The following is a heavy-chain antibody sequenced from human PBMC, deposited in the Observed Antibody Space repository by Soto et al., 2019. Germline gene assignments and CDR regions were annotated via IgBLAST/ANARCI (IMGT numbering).Heavy chain of an antibody. D-gene: IGHD6-13*01. V-gene: IGHV4-59*01. CDR3: ARSYSSSWYWYYFDY. CDR1: GGSISSYY. CDR2: IYYSGST. Sequence: SKTLSLTCTVSGGSISSYYWSWIRQPPGKGLEWIGYIYYSGSTNYNPSLKSRVTISVDTSKNQFSLKLSSVTAADTAVYYCARSYSSSWYWYYFDYWGQGTLVTVSS. J-gene: IGHJ4*02.